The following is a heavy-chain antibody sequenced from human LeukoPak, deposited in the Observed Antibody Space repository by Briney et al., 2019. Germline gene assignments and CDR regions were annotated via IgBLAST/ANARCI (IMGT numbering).Heavy chain of an antibody. CDR3: AYSGSYGHLGY. J-gene: IGHJ4*02. CDR2: IYSSVST. V-gene: IGHV4-39*01. D-gene: IGHD1-26*01. Sequence: SETLSLTCTVSGGSISSSSYYWGWIRQPPGKGLEWIGSIYSSVSTYYNPSLKSRVTISVDTSKNQFSLRLSSVTAADTALYYCAYSGSYGHLGYWGQGIPVTVSS. CDR1: GGSISSSSYY.